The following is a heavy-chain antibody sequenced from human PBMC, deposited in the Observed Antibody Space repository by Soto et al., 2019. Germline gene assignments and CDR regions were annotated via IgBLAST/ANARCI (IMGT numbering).Heavy chain of an antibody. CDR1: GFSFSNNG. V-gene: IGHV3-30*18. CDR2: ISYDGSKK. Sequence: QVQLVESGGGVVQPGRSLRLSCAASGFSFSNNGMHWVRQAPGKGLEWVAIISYDGSKKYYADSVKGRFTISRDNSKKTLYLQMNSMRVEDTAIYYCAKDRVESGLGEIDYWGQGTLVTVSS. CDR3: AKDRVESGLGEIDY. D-gene: IGHD3-16*01. J-gene: IGHJ4*02.